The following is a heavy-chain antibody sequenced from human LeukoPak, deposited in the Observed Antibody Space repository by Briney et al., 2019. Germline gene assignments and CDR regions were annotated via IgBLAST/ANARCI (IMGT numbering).Heavy chain of an antibody. Sequence: SETLSLTCTVSGGSISSYYWSWIRQPPGKGLEWIGYIYYSGSTNYNPSLKSRVTISVDTSKNQFSLKLSSVTAADTAVYYCARISTIFGVAGEDYWGQGALVTVSS. CDR1: GGSISSYY. J-gene: IGHJ4*02. V-gene: IGHV4-59*01. CDR2: IYYSGST. D-gene: IGHD3-3*01. CDR3: ARISTIFGVAGEDY.